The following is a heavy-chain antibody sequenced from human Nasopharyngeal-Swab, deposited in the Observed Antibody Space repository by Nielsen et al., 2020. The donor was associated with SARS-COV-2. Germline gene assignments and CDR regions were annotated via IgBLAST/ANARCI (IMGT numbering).Heavy chain of an antibody. CDR1: GGSISSYY. D-gene: IGHD3-3*01. Sequence: SETLSLTCTVSGGSISSYYWNWLRQPPGKGLEWIGHIYYSGSTNYSPSLKSRVTISVDTSKNQFSLKLSSVTAADTAVYYCARAAYNTIGWFDPWGQGTLVTVSS. CDR2: IYYSGST. CDR3: ARAAYNTIGWFDP. V-gene: IGHV4-59*01. J-gene: IGHJ5*02.